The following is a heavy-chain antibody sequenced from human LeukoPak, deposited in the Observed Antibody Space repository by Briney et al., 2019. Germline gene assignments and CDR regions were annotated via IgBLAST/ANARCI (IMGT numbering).Heavy chain of an antibody. D-gene: IGHD4-17*01. CDR3: ASTVTTGKDHDAFDI. CDR1: GFTFSSYS. J-gene: IGHJ3*02. Sequence: GGSLRLSCAASGFTFSSYSMNWVRQAPGKGLEWVSSISSSSSYIYYVDSVKGRFTISRDNAKNSLYLQMNSLRAEDTAVYYCASTVTTGKDHDAFDIWGQGTMVTVSS. V-gene: IGHV3-21*01. CDR2: ISSSSSYI.